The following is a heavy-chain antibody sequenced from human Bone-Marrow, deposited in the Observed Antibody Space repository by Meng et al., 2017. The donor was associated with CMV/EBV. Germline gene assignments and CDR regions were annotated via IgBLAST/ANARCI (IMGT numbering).Heavy chain of an antibody. CDR3: ARDRGAVAAYGMDV. CDR2: ISSSSSYI. D-gene: IGHD6-19*01. J-gene: IGHJ6*02. CDR1: GFTFSSYS. V-gene: IGHV3-21*01. Sequence: GESLKISCAASGFTFSSYSMNWVRQAPGKGLEWVSSISSSSSYIYYADSVKGRFTISRDNAKNSLYLQMNSLRGEDTAVYYCARDRGAVAAYGMDVWGQGTTVTVSS.